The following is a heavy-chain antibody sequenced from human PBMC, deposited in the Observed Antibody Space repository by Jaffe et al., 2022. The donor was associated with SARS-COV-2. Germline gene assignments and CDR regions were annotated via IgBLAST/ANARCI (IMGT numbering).Heavy chain of an antibody. CDR2: INPNTGDT. Sequence: QVQLVQSGAEVKKPGASVKVSCKATGYIFTGYYIHWVRQRPGQEPEWMGRINPNTGDTSYAQKFQGRVTMTRDTSITTAYMDLSSLISEDTAVYYCARDPAVAGDFWGQGTLITVSS. D-gene: IGHD6-19*01. V-gene: IGHV1-2*06. CDR3: ARDPAVAGDF. J-gene: IGHJ4*02. CDR1: GYIFTGYY.